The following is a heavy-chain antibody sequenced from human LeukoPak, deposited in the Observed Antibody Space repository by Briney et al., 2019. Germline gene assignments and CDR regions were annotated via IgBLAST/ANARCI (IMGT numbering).Heavy chain of an antibody. CDR1: GFTFDDYG. Sequence: PGGSLRLSCAASGFTFDDYGMSWVRQAPGKGLEWVSGINWNGGSTGYADSVKGRFTISRDNAKNSLYLQMNSLRAGDTALYYCARDPGLPYAFDIWGQGTMVTVSS. D-gene: IGHD2-15*01. CDR2: INWNGGST. V-gene: IGHV3-20*04. CDR3: ARDPGLPYAFDI. J-gene: IGHJ3*02.